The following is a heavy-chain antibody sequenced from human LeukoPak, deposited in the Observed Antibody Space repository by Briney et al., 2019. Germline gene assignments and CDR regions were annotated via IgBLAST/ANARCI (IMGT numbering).Heavy chain of an antibody. CDR3: AKDTAYSSSYGLPWFDP. J-gene: IGHJ5*02. V-gene: IGHV3-30*18. D-gene: IGHD6-6*01. CDR2: ISYDGSNK. CDR1: GFTFSSYG. Sequence: GGSLRLSCAASGFTFSSYGMHWVRQAPVKGLEWVAVISYDGSNKYYADSVKGRFTISRDNSKNTLYLQMNSLRAEDTAVYYCAKDTAYSSSYGLPWFDPWGQGTLVTVSS.